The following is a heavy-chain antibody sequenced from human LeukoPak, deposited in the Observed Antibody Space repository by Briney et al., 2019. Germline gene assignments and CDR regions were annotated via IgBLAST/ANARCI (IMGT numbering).Heavy chain of an antibody. CDR1: GYTFTSYG. CDR2: ISAYNGNT. Sequence: ASVRVSCKASGYTFTSYGISWVRQAPGQGLEWMGWISAYNGNTNYAQKLQGRVTMTTDTSTSTAYMELRSLRSDDTAVYYCARVESYSSGWYFDYWGQGTLVTVSS. V-gene: IGHV1-18*01. D-gene: IGHD6-19*01. J-gene: IGHJ4*02. CDR3: ARVESYSSGWYFDY.